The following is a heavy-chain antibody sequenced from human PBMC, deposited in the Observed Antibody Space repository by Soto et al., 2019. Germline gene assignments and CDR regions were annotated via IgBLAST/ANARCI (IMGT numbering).Heavy chain of an antibody. J-gene: IGHJ4*02. CDR1: GFSFNTAW. Sequence: PGGSLRLSCAGYGFSFNTAWVTWVRQAPGKGLEWVGRLKGKSAGGTTDYAAPVTGRFTISSDDSINTLYLQMNNLKIEDTAVYYCTTEFSFSSGQNDNWGQGXLVTVSS. CDR2: LKGKSAGGTT. D-gene: IGHD6-19*01. V-gene: IGHV3-15*07. CDR3: TTEFSFSSGQNDN.